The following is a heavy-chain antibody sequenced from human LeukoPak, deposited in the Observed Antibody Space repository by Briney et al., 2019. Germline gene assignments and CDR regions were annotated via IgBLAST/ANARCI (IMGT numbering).Heavy chain of an antibody. CDR3: AKDLWFGELLSWGSFDY. D-gene: IGHD3-10*01. J-gene: IGHJ4*02. Sequence: SLRLSCAASGFTFDDYAMHLVRQAPGKGLEWGSGISWNSGSIGYADSVKGRFTISRDNSKNSLYLQMNSLRTEDTALYYCAKDLWFGELLSWGSFDYWGQGTLVTVSS. V-gene: IGHV3-9*01. CDR1: GFTFDDYA. CDR2: ISWNSGSI.